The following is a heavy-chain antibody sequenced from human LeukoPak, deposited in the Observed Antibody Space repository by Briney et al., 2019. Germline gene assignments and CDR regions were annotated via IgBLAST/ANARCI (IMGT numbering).Heavy chain of an antibody. D-gene: IGHD1-26*01. Sequence: GGSLRLSCAASGFTFSDYYMSWIRQAPGKGLEWVSYISSSGSTIYYADSVKGRFTISRDNAKNSLYLQMNSLRAEDTAAYYCAKVGKVGARGDEYFQHWGQGTLVTVSS. CDR2: ISSSGSTI. CDR3: AKVGKVGARGDEYFQH. J-gene: IGHJ1*01. V-gene: IGHV3-11*01. CDR1: GFTFSDYY.